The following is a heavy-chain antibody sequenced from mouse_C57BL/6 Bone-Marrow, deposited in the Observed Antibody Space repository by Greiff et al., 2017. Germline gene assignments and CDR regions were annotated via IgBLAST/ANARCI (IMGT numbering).Heavy chain of an antibody. J-gene: IGHJ1*03. CDR3: ARTGLLWYFDV. V-gene: IGHV1-81*01. CDR1: GYTFTSYG. D-gene: IGHD1-1*01. Sequence: QVHVKQSGAELARPGASVKLSCKASGYTFTSYGISWVKQRTGQGLEWIGEIYPRSGNTYYNEKFKGKATLTADKSSSTAYMELRSLTSEDSAVYFCARTGLLWYFDVWGTGTTVTVSS. CDR2: IYPRSGNT.